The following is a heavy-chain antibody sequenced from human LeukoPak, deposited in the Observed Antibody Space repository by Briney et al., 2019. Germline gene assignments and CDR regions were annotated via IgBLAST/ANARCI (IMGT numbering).Heavy chain of an antibody. D-gene: IGHD3-9*01. Sequence: SETLSLTCTVSGGSISSGGYYWSWIRQHPGKGLEWIGYIYYSGSTYYNPSLKSRVTISVDTSKNQFSLKLSSVTAADTAVYYCARVWLDYEHYYYYGMDVWGQGTTVTVSS. J-gene: IGHJ6*02. CDR1: GGSISSGGYY. CDR2: IYYSGST. V-gene: IGHV4-31*03. CDR3: ARVWLDYEHYYYYGMDV.